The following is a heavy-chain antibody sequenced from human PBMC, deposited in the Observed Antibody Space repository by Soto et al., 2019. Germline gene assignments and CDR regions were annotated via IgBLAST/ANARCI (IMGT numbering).Heavy chain of an antibody. CDR2: IYYSGST. D-gene: IGHD6-25*01. Sequence: SETLSLTCTVSGVSIRSGGYYWSWIRQHPGKGLEWIGYIYYSGSTYYNPSLKSRVTISVDTSKNQFSLKLSSVTAADTAVYYCARDRKGSSGGYWGQGTLVTVSS. J-gene: IGHJ4*02. CDR1: GVSIRSGGYY. V-gene: IGHV4-31*03. CDR3: ARDRKGSSGGY.